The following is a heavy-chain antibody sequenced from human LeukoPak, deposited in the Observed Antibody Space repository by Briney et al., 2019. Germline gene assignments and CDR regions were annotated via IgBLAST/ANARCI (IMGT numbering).Heavy chain of an antibody. CDR1: GGSISSYY. Sequence: SETLSLTCTVSGGSISSYYWSWIRQPAGKGLEWIGRIYTSGSTNYNPSLKSRVTMSVDTSKNQFSLKLSSVTAADTAVYYCARVLEDSSGYYLDYWGQGTLVTVSS. CDR2: IYTSGST. V-gene: IGHV4-4*07. CDR3: ARVLEDSSGYYLDY. J-gene: IGHJ4*02. D-gene: IGHD3-22*01.